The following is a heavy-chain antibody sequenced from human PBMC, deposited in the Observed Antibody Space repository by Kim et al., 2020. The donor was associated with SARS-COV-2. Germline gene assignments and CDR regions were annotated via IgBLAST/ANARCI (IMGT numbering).Heavy chain of an antibody. D-gene: IGHD2-15*01. CDR3: ARGGSIGYCSGGSCTLDY. J-gene: IGHJ4*02. Sequence: KSRVTISVDTSKNQFSLKLSSVTAADTAVYYCARGGSIGYCSGGSCTLDYWGQGTLVTVSS. V-gene: IGHV4-34*01.